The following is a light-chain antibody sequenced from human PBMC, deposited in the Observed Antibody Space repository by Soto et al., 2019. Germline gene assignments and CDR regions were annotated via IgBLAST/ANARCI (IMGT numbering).Light chain of an antibody. CDR3: QQFSSYPLT. CDR2: DAS. V-gene: IGKV3-20*01. Sequence: EFVLTQSPGTLSLSPGERATLSCRASQTVRNNYLAWYQQKPGQAPRLLICDASSRATGIPDRFSGGGYGTDFTLTISRLEPEDFAVYYCQQFSSYPLTFGGGTKV. CDR1: QTVRNNY. J-gene: IGKJ4*01.